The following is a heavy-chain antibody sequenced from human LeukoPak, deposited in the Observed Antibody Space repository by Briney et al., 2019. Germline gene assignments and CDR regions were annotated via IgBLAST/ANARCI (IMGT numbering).Heavy chain of an antibody. J-gene: IGHJ1*01. CDR2: INHSGST. V-gene: IGHV4-34*01. Sequence: SETLSLTCAVYGGSFSGYYWSWIRQPPGKGLEWIGEINHSGSTNYNPSLKSRVTISVDTSKNQFSLKLSSVTAADTAVYYCAREGRITIFGVVIIKEYFQHWGQGTLDTVSS. CDR1: GGSFSGYY. CDR3: AREGRITIFGVVIIKEYFQH. D-gene: IGHD3-3*01.